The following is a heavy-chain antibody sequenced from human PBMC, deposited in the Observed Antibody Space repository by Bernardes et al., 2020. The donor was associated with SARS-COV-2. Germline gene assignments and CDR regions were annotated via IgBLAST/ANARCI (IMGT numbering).Heavy chain of an antibody. CDR1: GFTFSSYA. J-gene: IGHJ6*03. CDR3: VKDGLRDTAMVGGYYYYYYMDV. V-gene: IGHV3-64D*06. Sequence: GSLRLSCSASGFTFSSYAMHWVRQAPGKGLEYVSAISSNGGSTYYADSVKGRFTISRDNSKNTLYLQMSSLRAEDTAVYYCVKDGLRDTAMVGGYYYYYYMDVWGKGTTVTVSS. D-gene: IGHD5-18*01. CDR2: ISSNGGST.